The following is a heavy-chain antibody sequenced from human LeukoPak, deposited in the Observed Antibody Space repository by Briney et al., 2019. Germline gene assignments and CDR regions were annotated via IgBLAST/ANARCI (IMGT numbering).Heavy chain of an antibody. CDR1: GGTFSSYA. CDR3: ARTQGVYYGGNFGAFDI. D-gene: IGHD4-23*01. Sequence: ASVKVSCKASGGTFSSYAISWVRQAPGQRLEWMGWINAGIANTKYSQKFQDRVAITRDTSASTAYMELSSLRSEGTSVYYCARTQGVYYGGNFGAFDIWGQGTMVTVSS. CDR2: INAGIANT. V-gene: IGHV1-3*01. J-gene: IGHJ3*02.